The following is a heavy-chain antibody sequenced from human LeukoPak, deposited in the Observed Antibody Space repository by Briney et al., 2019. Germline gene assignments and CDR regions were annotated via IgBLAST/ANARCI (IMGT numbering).Heavy chain of an antibody. CDR3: ARDRAAIRY. CDR1: GLTFSNYN. CDR2: IWHDGSYK. Sequence: GGSLTLSCVASGLTFSNYNMHWVRQAPGKGLEWVAVIWHDGSYKYYVDSVKGRFTISRDNAKNSLYLQMNSLRAEDTAVYYCARDRAAIRYWGQGTLVTVSS. D-gene: IGHD2-2*02. J-gene: IGHJ4*02. V-gene: IGHV3-33*01.